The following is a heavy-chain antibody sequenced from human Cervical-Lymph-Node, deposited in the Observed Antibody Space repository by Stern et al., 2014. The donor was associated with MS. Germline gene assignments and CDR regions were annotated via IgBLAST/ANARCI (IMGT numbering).Heavy chain of an antibody. D-gene: IGHD6-19*01. CDR3: ARQSVAGPYFDS. CDR1: GYKFHAYW. Sequence: EVQLVESGAEVKKPGESLTISCKGSGYKFHAYWIGWVRQMPGKGPEWMGIIYPADSDTRSSPSFQGQVTISVDKSIGTAYLQWNTLRASDSAMYYCARQSVAGPYFDSWGQGTLVTVSS. CDR2: IYPADSDT. J-gene: IGHJ4*02. V-gene: IGHV5-51*01.